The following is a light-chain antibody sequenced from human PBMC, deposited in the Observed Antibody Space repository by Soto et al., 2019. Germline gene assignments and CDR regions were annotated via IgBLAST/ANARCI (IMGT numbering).Light chain of an antibody. J-gene: IGKJ1*01. CDR2: DAS. CDR3: QRYNNIPRT. V-gene: IGKV1-27*01. CDR1: QAISNY. Sequence: DIQMTQSPSSLSASVGDRVTITCRASQAISNYLAWYQQRPGQPPRLMIYDASTLQSGVSSRFSGSRSGTDFTLTISNLQPEDVATYYCQRYNNIPRTFGQVTKVQIK.